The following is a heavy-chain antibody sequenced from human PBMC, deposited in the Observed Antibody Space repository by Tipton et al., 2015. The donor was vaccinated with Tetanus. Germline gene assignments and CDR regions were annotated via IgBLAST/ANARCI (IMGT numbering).Heavy chain of an antibody. Sequence: GSLRLSCAVSGLTVSINSMSWVRQAPGKGLEWVSVIYSGGRTYYGESVKGRFTISRDNYKNTVYLQMNSLRADDTALYYCAPSRDSSGYFSTFWGQGTLVTVAS. V-gene: IGHV3-53*01. CDR2: IYSGGRT. CDR1: GLTVSINS. D-gene: IGHD3-22*01. J-gene: IGHJ4*02. CDR3: APSRDSSGYFSTF.